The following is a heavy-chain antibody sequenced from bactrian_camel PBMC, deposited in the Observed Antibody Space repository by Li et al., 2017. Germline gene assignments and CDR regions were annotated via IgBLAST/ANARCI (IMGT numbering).Heavy chain of an antibody. CDR3: AASWDVTAREALGSIASPEFGY. V-gene: IGHV3S67*01. J-gene: IGHJ6*01. Sequence: VQLVESGGGSVQAGGSLTLSCLASGYTVTAYCMGWFRQISGKEREGLATIDSRGITAYADSVKGRFTIPKDNVLNILYLQMDNLKPEDSATYRCAASWDVTAREALGSIASPEFGYWGEGTQVTVS. CDR2: IDSRGIT. CDR1: GYTVTAYC. D-gene: IGHD3*01.